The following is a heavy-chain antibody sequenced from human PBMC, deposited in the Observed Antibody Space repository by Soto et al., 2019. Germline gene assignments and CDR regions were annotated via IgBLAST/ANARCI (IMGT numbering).Heavy chain of an antibody. D-gene: IGHD3-3*01. Sequence: ASVKVSCKASGGTFSSYAISWVRQAPGQGLEWMGGIIPIFGTANYAQKFQGRVTITADKSTSTAYMELSSLRSEDTAVYYCARKGALSYDFWSGYYTRRFGMDVWGQGTTVTVSS. CDR3: ARKGALSYDFWSGYYTRRFGMDV. CDR2: IIPIFGTA. CDR1: GGTFSSYA. V-gene: IGHV1-69*06. J-gene: IGHJ6*02.